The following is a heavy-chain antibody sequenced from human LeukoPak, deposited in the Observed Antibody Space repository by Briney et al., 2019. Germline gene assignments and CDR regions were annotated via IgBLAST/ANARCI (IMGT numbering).Heavy chain of an antibody. V-gene: IGHV3-43*02. Sequence: PGGSLRLSCAASGCTFDDYAMHWVRQAPGKGLEGVSLISGGGGSTSYADSVKGRFTISRDNSKNSLYLHMNSLRIEDTAFYYCAKVQCGGDCYEIDYWGQGTLVTVSS. J-gene: IGHJ4*02. CDR3: AKVQCGGDCYEIDY. CDR1: GCTFDDYA. D-gene: IGHD2-21*02. CDR2: ISGGGGST.